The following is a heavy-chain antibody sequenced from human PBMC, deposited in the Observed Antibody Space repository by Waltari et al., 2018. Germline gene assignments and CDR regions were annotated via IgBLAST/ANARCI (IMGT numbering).Heavy chain of an antibody. J-gene: IGHJ4*02. CDR3: ARGRWTHFDY. D-gene: IGHD2-15*01. CDR1: GGSFSGYY. CDR2: INHSGST. Sequence: QVQLQQWGAGLLKPSETLSLTCAVYGGSFSGYYWSWIRQPPGKGLEWIGEINHSGSTNDNPSLKSRVTISVDTSKNQFSLKLSSVTAADTAVYYCARGRWTHFDYWGQGTLVTVSS. V-gene: IGHV4-34*01.